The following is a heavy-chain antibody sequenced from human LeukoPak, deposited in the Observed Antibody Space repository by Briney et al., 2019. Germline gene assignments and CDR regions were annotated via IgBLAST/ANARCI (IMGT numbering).Heavy chain of an antibody. D-gene: IGHD3-3*01. V-gene: IGHV3-23*01. J-gene: IGHJ4*02. CDR1: GFTFSSYA. CDR2: ISGSGGST. CDR3: AKASQRITIFGVVIKPHDY. Sequence: PGGSLRLSCAACGFTFSSYAMSWVRQAPGKGLEWVSAISGSGGSTYYADSVKGRFTISRDNSKNTLYLQMNSLRAEDTAVYYCAKASQRITIFGVVIKPHDYWGQGTLVTVSS.